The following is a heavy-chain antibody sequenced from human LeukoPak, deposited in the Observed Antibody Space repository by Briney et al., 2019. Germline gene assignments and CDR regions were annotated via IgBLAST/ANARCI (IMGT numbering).Heavy chain of an antibody. CDR3: VRDLHSSTWYRDWFDP. V-gene: IGHV3-48*01. CDR1: GCTFSSYS. Sequence: PGRSLRLSCAASGCTFSSYSMYWVHQAPGKGLEWVSYISSNNSTIYYADSVKGRFTISRDNAKDSLYLQMNSLRAEDTAVYYCVRDLHSSTWYRDWFDPWGQGTLVTVSS. CDR2: ISSNNSTI. J-gene: IGHJ5*02. D-gene: IGHD6-13*01.